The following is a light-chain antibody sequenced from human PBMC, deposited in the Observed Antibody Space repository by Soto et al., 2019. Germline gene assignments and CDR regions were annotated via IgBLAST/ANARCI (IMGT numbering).Light chain of an antibody. Sequence: EIVMTQSPATLSVSPGERATLSCRASQSVTSNLAWYQQKPGRAPRLLIYGASTRATDVPDRFSGSGSGADFTLTISRLEPEDFAVYYCRQYGSLSWTFGQGTKVDIK. V-gene: IGKV3-20*01. CDR2: GAS. CDR3: RQYGSLSWT. CDR1: QSVTSN. J-gene: IGKJ1*01.